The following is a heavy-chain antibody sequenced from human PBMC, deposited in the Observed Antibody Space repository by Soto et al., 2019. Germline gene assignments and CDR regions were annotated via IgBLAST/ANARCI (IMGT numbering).Heavy chain of an antibody. CDR1: GAALNSGNYS. CDR2: IYVTGAV. CDR3: ARLRIATNNYKWFDP. J-gene: IGHJ5*02. V-gene: IGHV4-31*03. Sequence: SETLSLTFSVSGAALNSGNYSWSWIRQVPGKGLEWIGHIYVTGAVDYNPSLRDRITISQDTSERQFSLNLRLVTAADTAVYYCARLRIATNNYKWFDPWGQGTLVTVSS. D-gene: IGHD2-21*01.